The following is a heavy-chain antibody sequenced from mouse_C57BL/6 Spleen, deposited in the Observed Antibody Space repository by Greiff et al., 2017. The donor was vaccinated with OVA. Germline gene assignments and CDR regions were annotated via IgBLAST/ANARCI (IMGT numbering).Heavy chain of an antibody. D-gene: IGHD1-1*01. CDR1: GYAFSSSW. J-gene: IGHJ4*01. V-gene: IGHV1-82*01. Sequence: QVQLQQSGPELVKPGASVKISCKASGYAFSSSWMNWVKQRPGKGLEWIGRIYPGDGDTNYNGKFKGKATLTADKSSSTAYMQLSSLTSEDSAVYFCARGGSSYPYAMDYWGQGTSVTVSS. CDR2: IYPGDGDT. CDR3: ARGGSSYPYAMDY.